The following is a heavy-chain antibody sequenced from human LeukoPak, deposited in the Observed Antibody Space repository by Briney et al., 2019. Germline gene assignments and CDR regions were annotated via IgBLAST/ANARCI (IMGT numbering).Heavy chain of an antibody. V-gene: IGHV3-66*01. Sequence: GGSLRLSCAASGFTVSSNYMSWVRQAPGKGLEWVSVIYSGGSTYYADSVKGRFTISRDNSKNTLYLQMNSLRAEDTAVYYCARDLDYYGSCDWGQGTLVTVSS. CDR3: ARDLDYYGSCD. CDR1: GFTVSSNY. CDR2: IYSGGST. J-gene: IGHJ4*02. D-gene: IGHD3-10*01.